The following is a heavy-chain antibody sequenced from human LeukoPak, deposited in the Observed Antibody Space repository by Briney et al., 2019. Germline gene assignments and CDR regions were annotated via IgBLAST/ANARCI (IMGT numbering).Heavy chain of an antibody. CDR1: GGSISSGSYY. J-gene: IGHJ4*02. CDR3: ARYSSSSGYYFDY. CDR2: IYTSGST. Sequence: PSETLSFTCTVSGGSISSGSYYWSWIRQPAGKELEWIGRIYTSGSTNYNPSLKSRVTISVDTSKNQFSLKLSSVTAADTAVYYCARYSSSSGYYFDYWGQGTLVTVSS. V-gene: IGHV4-61*02. D-gene: IGHD6-6*01.